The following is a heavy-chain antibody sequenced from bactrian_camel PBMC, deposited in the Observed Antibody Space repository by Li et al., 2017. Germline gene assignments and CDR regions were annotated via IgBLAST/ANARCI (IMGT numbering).Heavy chain of an antibody. J-gene: IGHJ6*01. D-gene: IGHD6*01. CDR1: GHILRVSD. Sequence: VQLVESGGGLVQPGGSLKLSCAASGHILRVSDMSWVRQVPGKGLEWVSGINSGGGSTYYADSVKGRFTISRDNAKNTLYLQMNSLKTEDTAVYFCATGPSGGRWHRGWFGSWGQGTQVTVS. CDR2: INSGGGST. V-gene: IGHV3S40*01. CDR3: ATGPSGGRWHRGWFGS.